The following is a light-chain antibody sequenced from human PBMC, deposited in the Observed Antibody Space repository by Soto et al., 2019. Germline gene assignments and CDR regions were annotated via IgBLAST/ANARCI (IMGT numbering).Light chain of an antibody. CDR3: SSYTSTSTPNV. CDR2: DVT. CDR1: SSDIGAYDY. J-gene: IGLJ1*01. V-gene: IGLV2-14*01. Sequence: QSALTQPASVSGSPGQSITISCTGSSSDIGAYDYVSWYQQRPVKAPKLMIFDVTNRPSGVSDRFSGSKSGNTAPLTISGLQTEDEAVYYCSSYTSTSTPNVFGTEIDVTVL.